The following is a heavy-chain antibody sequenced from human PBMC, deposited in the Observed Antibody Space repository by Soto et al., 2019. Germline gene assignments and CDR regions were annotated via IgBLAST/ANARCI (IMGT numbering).Heavy chain of an antibody. CDR3: AKDRDYGDYVSGFDY. J-gene: IGHJ4*02. Sequence: EVQLLESGGGLVQHGGSLRLSCTASGFTFSSYAMSWVRQAPGKGLEWVSAISGSGGSTYYADSVKGRFTISRDNSKNTLYLQMNSLRAEDTAVYYCAKDRDYGDYVSGFDYWGQGTLVTVSS. D-gene: IGHD4-17*01. CDR1: GFTFSSYA. V-gene: IGHV3-23*01. CDR2: ISGSGGST.